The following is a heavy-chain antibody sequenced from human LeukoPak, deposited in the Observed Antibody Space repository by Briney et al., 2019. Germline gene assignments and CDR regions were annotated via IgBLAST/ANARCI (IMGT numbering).Heavy chain of an antibody. CDR3: AKPAAPYDILTGYSH. CDR2: IIGSGGST. V-gene: IGHV3-23*01. Sequence: PGGSLRLSCAASGFTFSSYAMSWVRQAPGRGLEWVSAIIGSGGSTYYADSVKGRFTISRDNSKNTLYLQMNSLRAEDTAVYYCAKPAAPYDILTGYSHWGQGTLVTVSS. D-gene: IGHD3-9*01. J-gene: IGHJ4*02. CDR1: GFTFSSYA.